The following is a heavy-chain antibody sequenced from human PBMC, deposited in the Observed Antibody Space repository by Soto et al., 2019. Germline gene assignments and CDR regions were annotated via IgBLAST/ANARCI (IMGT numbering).Heavy chain of an antibody. Sequence: GGSLRLSCAASGFTFSSYGMHWVRQAPGKGLEWVAVISYDGSNKYYADSVKGRFTISRDNSKNTLYLQMNSLRAEDTAVYYCAKDLEGPRRQLLMYYYYGMDVWGQGTTVTVSS. CDR2: ISYDGSNK. CDR3: AKDLEGPRRQLLMYYYYGMDV. D-gene: IGHD2-2*01. J-gene: IGHJ6*02. V-gene: IGHV3-30*18. CDR1: GFTFSSYG.